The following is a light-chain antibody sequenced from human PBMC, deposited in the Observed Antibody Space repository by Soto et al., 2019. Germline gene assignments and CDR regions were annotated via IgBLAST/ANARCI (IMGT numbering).Light chain of an antibody. CDR2: DVT. CDR1: SSDVGRYNY. J-gene: IGLJ1*01. CDR3: SSYTTSSTYV. V-gene: IGLV2-14*01. Sequence: QPALTQPASVSGSPGQSITISCTGTSSDVGRYNYVSWYQQHPGKAPKLLIYDVTNRPSGVSNRFSGSKSGNTASLTISGLQAEDEADFYCSSYTTSSTYVFGTGTKLTVL.